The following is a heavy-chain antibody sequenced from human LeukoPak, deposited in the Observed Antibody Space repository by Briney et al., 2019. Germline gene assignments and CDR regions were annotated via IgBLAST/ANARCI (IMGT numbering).Heavy chain of an antibody. V-gene: IGHV1-18*01. J-gene: IGHJ4*02. CDR1: GGTFSSYA. Sequence: VASVKVSCKASGGTFSSYAISWVRQAPGQGLEWMGWISAYNGNTNYAQKLQGRVTMTTDTSTSTAYMELRSLRSDDTAVYYCARDLYTYYYDSSGYPPHNPFDYWGQGTLVTVSS. D-gene: IGHD3-22*01. CDR2: ISAYNGNT. CDR3: ARDLYTYYYDSSGYPPHNPFDY.